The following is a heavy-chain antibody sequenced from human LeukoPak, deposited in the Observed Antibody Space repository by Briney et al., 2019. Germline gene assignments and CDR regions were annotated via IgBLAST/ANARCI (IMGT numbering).Heavy chain of an antibody. Sequence: PGGSLRLSCAASGFTFDDYAMHWVRQAPGKGLEWVSGISWNSGSIGYADSVKGRFTISRDNAKNSLYLQMNSLRAEDTALYYCARVGDSSGSGAFDIWGQGTMVTVSS. CDR1: GFTFDDYA. CDR2: ISWNSGSI. J-gene: IGHJ3*02. D-gene: IGHD3-22*01. V-gene: IGHV3-9*01. CDR3: ARVGDSSGSGAFDI.